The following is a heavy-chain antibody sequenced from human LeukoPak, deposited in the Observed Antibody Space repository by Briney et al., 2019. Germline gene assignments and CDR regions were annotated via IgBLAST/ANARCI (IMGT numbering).Heavy chain of an antibody. J-gene: IGHJ6*03. V-gene: IGHV1-69*13. D-gene: IGHD2-2*01. CDR3: ATACSSTSCYESDYYYYMDV. CDR2: IIPIFGTA. Sequence: GASVKVSCKASGGTFSSYAISWVRQAPGQGLEWMGGIIPIFGTANYAQKFQGRVTITADESTSTAYMELSSRRSEDTAVYYCATACSSTSCYESDYYYYMDVWGKGTTVTVSS. CDR1: GGTFSSYA.